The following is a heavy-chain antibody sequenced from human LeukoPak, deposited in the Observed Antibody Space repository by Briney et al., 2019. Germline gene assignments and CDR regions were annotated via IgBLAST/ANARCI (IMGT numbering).Heavy chain of an antibody. J-gene: IGHJ4*02. CDR1: GFTFSSYS. D-gene: IGHD5-18*01. CDR2: ISSSSSYI. V-gene: IGHV3-21*01. Sequence: KPGGSLRLSCAASGFTFSSYSMNWVRQAPGKGLEWVSSISSSSSYIYYADSVKGRFTISRDNAKNSLYLQMNSLRAEDTAVYYCAREGGYSYGYGGVFDYWGQGTLVTVSS. CDR3: AREGGYSYGYGGVFDY.